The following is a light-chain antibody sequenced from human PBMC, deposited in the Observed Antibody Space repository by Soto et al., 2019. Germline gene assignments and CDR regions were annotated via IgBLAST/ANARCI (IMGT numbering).Light chain of an antibody. CDR1: QGIRSY. V-gene: IGKV1-9*01. CDR3: QQLNSYPVT. J-gene: IGKJ5*01. CDR2: AAS. Sequence: DIQLTQSPSFLSASVGDRVTNTCRASQGIRSYLAWYQQKPGKAPKLLIYAASTLQSGVPSRFSGSGSGTDFTLTISSLQPEDFATYYCQQLNSYPVTFGQGTRLEIK.